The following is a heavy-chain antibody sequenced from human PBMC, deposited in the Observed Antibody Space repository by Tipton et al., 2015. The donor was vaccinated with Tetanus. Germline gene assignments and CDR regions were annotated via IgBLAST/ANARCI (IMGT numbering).Heavy chain of an antibody. J-gene: IGHJ5*02. V-gene: IGHV4-59*01. D-gene: IGHD3-3*02. CDR1: GDSMTDFY. CDR3: ARVQLSSSFLKYNWLDP. Sequence: TLSLTCNVSGDSMTDFYWSWIRQPPGKGLEWIAYIFYSGRTQYNPSLKSRATISVDTSNNLFSLKLTSVTAADTAVYYCARVQLSSSFLKYNWLDPWGQGTLVTVAS. CDR2: IFYSGRT.